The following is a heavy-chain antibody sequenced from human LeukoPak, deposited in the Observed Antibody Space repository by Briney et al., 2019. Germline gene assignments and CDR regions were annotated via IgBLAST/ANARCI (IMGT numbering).Heavy chain of an antibody. V-gene: IGHV1-2*02. J-gene: IGHJ4*02. CDR2: INPNSGGT. CDR3: SCGGTGFVF. Sequence: ASVKVSCKASGYTFTGYYMHWVRQAPGQGLEWMGWINPNSGGTNYAQKFQGRVTMTRATSNTTAYMGLSRLRSDDTAVYYYSCGGTGFVFWGQGTLVTVSS. D-gene: IGHD3/OR15-3a*01. CDR1: GYTFTGYY.